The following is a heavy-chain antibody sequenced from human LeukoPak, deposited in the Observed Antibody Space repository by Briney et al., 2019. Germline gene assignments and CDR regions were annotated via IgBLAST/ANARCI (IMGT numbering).Heavy chain of an antibody. Sequence: ASETLSLTCAVYGGSFSGYYWSWIRQPPGKGLEWIGEINHGGSTNYDPSLKSRVTISVDTSKNQFSLRLSSVTAADTAVYYCARRYCGGDCKTLFDYWGQGTLVTVSS. J-gene: IGHJ4*02. V-gene: IGHV4-34*01. D-gene: IGHD2-21*01. CDR2: INHGGST. CDR1: GGSFSGYY. CDR3: ARRYCGGDCKTLFDY.